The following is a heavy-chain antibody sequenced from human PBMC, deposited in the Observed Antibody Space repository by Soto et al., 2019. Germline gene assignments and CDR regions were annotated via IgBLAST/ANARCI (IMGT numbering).Heavy chain of an antibody. CDR3: ARVPHSGGYWPTGAFDI. D-gene: IGHD1-26*01. Sequence: EVQLVESGGGLVKPGGSLRLCCAASGFTFSSYSMNWVRQAPGKGLEGVSSISSSSSNIYYADSVKGRFTISRDNAKNSLYLQMNSLRAEDTAVYYCARVPHSGGYWPTGAFDIWGQGTMVTVS. V-gene: IGHV3-21*01. CDR2: ISSSSSNI. J-gene: IGHJ3*02. CDR1: GFTFSSYS.